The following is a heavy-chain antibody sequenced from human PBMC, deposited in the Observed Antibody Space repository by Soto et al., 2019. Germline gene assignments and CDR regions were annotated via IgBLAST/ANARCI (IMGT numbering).Heavy chain of an antibody. D-gene: IGHD3-16*01. V-gene: IGHV4-59*01. CDR1: GGSISSYY. Sequence: SETLSLTCTVSGGSISSYYWSWIRQPPGKGLEWIGYIYYSGSTNYNPSLKSRVTISVDTSKNQFSLKLSSVTAVDTAVYYCARAYFGGYYYYYYMDVWGKGTTVTVSS. J-gene: IGHJ6*03. CDR2: IYYSGST. CDR3: ARAYFGGYYYYYYMDV.